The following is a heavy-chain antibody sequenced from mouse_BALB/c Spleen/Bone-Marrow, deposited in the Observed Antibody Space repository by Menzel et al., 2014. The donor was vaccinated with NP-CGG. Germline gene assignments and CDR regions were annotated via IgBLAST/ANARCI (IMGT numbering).Heavy chain of an antibody. V-gene: IGHV1-14*01. J-gene: IGHJ3*01. D-gene: IGHD2-2*01. CDR2: INPYNDGT. CDR1: GYTFTNYV. Sequence: EVQLQQSGPELVKPGASVKMSCKASGYTFTNYVMHWVKQKPGQGLEWIGYINPYNDGTMYNEKFKGKATLTSDKSSSTAYMDLSSLTSEDSAVYYCAGVYYGYDGTSSWFAYWGQGTLVTVSA. CDR3: AGVYYGYDGTSSWFAY.